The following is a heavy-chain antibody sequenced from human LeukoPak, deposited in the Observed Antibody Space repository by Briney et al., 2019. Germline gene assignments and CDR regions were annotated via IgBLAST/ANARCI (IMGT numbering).Heavy chain of an antibody. J-gene: IGHJ6*03. CDR2: IRYDGTNK. CDR3: AKAPRSNWNLYYYYYMDV. Sequence: GGSLRLSCAASGFTFSSYGMHWVRQAPGKGLEWVTFIRYDGTNKYYADSVKGRFAISRDNSKNTLYLQMNSLRAEDTAVYYCAKAPRSNWNLYYYYYMDVWGKGTTVTVSS. V-gene: IGHV3-30*02. D-gene: IGHD1-1*01. CDR1: GFTFSSYG.